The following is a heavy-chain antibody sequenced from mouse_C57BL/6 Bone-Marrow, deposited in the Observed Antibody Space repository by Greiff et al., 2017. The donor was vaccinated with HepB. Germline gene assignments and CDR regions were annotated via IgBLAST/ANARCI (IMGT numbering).Heavy chain of an antibody. J-gene: IGHJ4*01. V-gene: IGHV14-3*01. CDR3: AFNDYDAMDY. Sequence: VHVKQSVAELVRPGASVKLSCTASGFNITNTYMHWVKQRPEQGLEWIGRIDPANGNTKYAPKIQGKATITADTSSNTAYLQLSSLTSEETAIYYCAFNDYDAMDYWGQGTSVTVSS. CDR1: GFNITNTY. CDR2: IDPANGNT.